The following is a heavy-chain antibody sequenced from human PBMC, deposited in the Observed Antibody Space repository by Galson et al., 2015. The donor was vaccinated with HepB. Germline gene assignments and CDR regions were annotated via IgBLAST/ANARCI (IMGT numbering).Heavy chain of an antibody. J-gene: IGHJ3*02. CDR3: ARDLVMITFGGVISVDAFDI. Sequence: SLRLSCAASGFTVSSNYMSWVRQAPGKGLEWVSVIYSGGSTYYADSVKGRFTISRDNSKNTLYLQMNSLRAEDTAVYYCARDLVMITFGGVISVDAFDIWGQGTMVTVSS. CDR2: IYSGGST. V-gene: IGHV3-66*01. D-gene: IGHD3-16*01. CDR1: GFTVSSNY.